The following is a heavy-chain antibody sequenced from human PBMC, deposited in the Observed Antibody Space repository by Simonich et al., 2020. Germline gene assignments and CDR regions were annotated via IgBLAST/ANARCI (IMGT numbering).Heavy chain of an antibody. Sequence: EVQLVEYGGGLVQPGGSLRLSCAASGFTFSSYWMSWVRQAPGKGLEWLANIKQDGMEKYYVDSVKGRFTISGDNAKNSLYLQMNILRAEDTAVYYCACLGTGDAFDIWGQGTMVTVSS. J-gene: IGHJ3*02. D-gene: IGHD3-9*01. V-gene: IGHV3-7*01. CDR1: GFTFSSYW. CDR3: ACLGTGDAFDI. CDR2: IKQDGMEK.